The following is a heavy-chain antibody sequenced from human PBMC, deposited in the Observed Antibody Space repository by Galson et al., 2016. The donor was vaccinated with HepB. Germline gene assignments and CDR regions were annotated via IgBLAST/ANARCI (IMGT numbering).Heavy chain of an antibody. CDR3: VRDRGAAAPRGMDV. V-gene: IGHV3-33*01. J-gene: IGHJ6*02. CDR2: VWYDGNKK. Sequence: SLRLSCAASGFAFSSYGMHWVRQAPGKGLEWVTVVWYDGNKKYYADSVKGRFTISRDNSKNTLYLQMTSLRAEDTAVYSCVRDRGAAAPRGMDVWGQGTTVTVSS. CDR1: GFAFSSYG. D-gene: IGHD6-13*01.